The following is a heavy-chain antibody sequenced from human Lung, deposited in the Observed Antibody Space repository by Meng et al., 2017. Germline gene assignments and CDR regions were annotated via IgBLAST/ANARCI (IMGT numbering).Heavy chain of an antibody. CDR1: GYTFTTYG. Sequence: QVTLMQTGAEGKKPGASVKVACKASGYTFTTYGISWGRQAPGQGLEWMGWISPYNGYTSSIQKFQGRVTMTTDTSTSTAYMELMSLGSDDTAVYYCAILSHCTGGTCYPYDYWGQGTLVTVSS. CDR2: ISPYNGYT. D-gene: IGHD2-15*01. J-gene: IGHJ4*02. CDR3: AILSHCTGGTCYPYDY. V-gene: IGHV1-18*01.